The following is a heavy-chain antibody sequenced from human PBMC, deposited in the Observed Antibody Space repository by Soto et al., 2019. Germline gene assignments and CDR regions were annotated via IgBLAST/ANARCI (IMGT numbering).Heavy chain of an antibody. CDR1: GFIFSRYS. V-gene: IGHV3-21*01. J-gene: IGHJ1*01. CDR2: IGTSGSYI. CDR3: ARGSAFIGLGD. D-gene: IGHD1-26*01. Sequence: GGSLRLSRAVSGFIFSRYSMNWVRQAPGKGLEWVSSIGTSGSYIYDTDSVKGRFTISRDNTKDSLYLQMNSLRVEDTAIYYCARGSAFIGLGDWGQGTPVTVAP.